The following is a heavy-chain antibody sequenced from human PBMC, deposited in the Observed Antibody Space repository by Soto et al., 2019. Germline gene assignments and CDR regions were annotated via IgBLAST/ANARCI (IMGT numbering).Heavy chain of an antibody. CDR3: ARDGRYCSGGSCYSAY. D-gene: IGHD2-15*01. CDR2: ISSSSSTI. Sequence: GGSLRLSCAASGFTFSSYSMNWVRQAPGKGLEWVSYISSSSSTIYYADSVKGRFTISRDNAKNSLYLQMNSLRDEDTAVYYCARDGRYCSGGSCYSAYWGQGTLVTSPQ. CDR1: GFTFSSYS. V-gene: IGHV3-48*02. J-gene: IGHJ4*02.